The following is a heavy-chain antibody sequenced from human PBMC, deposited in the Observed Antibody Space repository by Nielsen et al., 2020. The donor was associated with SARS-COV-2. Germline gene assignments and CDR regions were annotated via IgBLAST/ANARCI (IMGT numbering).Heavy chain of an antibody. CDR3: SMTPFDY. CDR1: GFPFSSFW. D-gene: IGHD2/OR15-2a*01. J-gene: IGHJ4*02. CDR2: IKQGGSEK. Sequence: GESLKISCAASGFPFSSFWMSWVRQAPGKGLEWVANIKQGGSEKYYVDSVKGRFTISRDNAKNSLYLQMNSLRAEDTAVYYCSMTPFDYWGQGPLVTVSS. V-gene: IGHV3-7*05.